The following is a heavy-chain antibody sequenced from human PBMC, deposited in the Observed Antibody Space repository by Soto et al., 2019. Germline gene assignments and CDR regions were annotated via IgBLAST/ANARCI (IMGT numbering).Heavy chain of an antibody. CDR1: GFTFSSYA. CDR2: ISYDGSNK. J-gene: IGHJ5*02. V-gene: IGHV3-30-3*01. CDR3: ARDQIVVARVGWFDP. D-gene: IGHD2-21*01. Sequence: QVQLVESGGGVVQPGRSLRLSCAASGFTFSSYAMHWVRQAPGKGLEWVAVISYDGSNKYYADSVKGRFIISRDNSKNTLYLQMNSLRAEDTAVYYCARDQIVVARVGWFDPWGQGTLVTVSS.